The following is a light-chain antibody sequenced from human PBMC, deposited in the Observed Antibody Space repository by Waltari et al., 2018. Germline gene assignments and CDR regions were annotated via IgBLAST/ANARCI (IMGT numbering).Light chain of an antibody. V-gene: IGLV1-44*01. Sequence: QPVLTQPPSVSGTPGQRVTISCSGSRSNIGDFSVNWYQHLPGSAPSLLIYSDYHRPSGVPDLISGAKSGTSASLVVSGLQSDDEADYYCAAWDDSLSGVVFGGGTKLTVL. CDR3: AAWDDSLSGVV. CDR1: RSNIGDFS. J-gene: IGLJ2*01. CDR2: SDY.